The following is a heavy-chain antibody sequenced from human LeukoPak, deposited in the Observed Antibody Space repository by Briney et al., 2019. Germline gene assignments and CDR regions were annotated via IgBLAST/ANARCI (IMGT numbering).Heavy chain of an antibody. V-gene: IGHV4-34*01. CDR3: ARQPPPYGSGSRARAVDFDY. Sequence: SETLSLTCAVYGGSFSGYYWGWIRQPPGKGLEWIGSIYYSGSTYYNPSLKSRVTISVDTSKNQFSLKLSSVTAADTAVYYCARQPPPYGSGSRARAVDFDYWGQGTLVIVSS. J-gene: IGHJ4*02. CDR1: GGSFSGYY. D-gene: IGHD3-10*01. CDR2: IYYSGST.